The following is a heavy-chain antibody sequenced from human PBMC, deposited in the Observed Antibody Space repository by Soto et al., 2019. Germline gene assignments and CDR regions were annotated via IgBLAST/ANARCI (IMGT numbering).Heavy chain of an antibody. D-gene: IGHD1-26*01. CDR3: ARAIVGPTTTGWLDP. CDR1: GGTFSRYA. V-gene: IGHV1-69*13. Sequence: SVKVSCKASGGTFSRYAISWVRQAPGQGLEWMGGIIPIFGTANYAQKFQGRVTITADESTSTAYMEPSSLRFEDTAVYYCARAIVGPTTTGWLDPWGQGTLVTVSS. CDR2: IIPIFGTA. J-gene: IGHJ5*02.